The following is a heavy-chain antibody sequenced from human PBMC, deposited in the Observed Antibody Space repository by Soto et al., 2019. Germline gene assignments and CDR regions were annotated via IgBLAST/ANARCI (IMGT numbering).Heavy chain of an antibody. Sequence: PSETLSLTCTVSGGSISSGDYYWIWIRHPPGKGLEWIGYIYYSGSTYYNPSLKSRVTISVDTSKNQFSLKLSSVTAADTAVYYCARGFTEYYYDSSGYYPRLWGQGTLVTVSS. J-gene: IGHJ4*02. CDR1: GGSISSGDYY. CDR2: IYYSGST. V-gene: IGHV4-30-4*01. CDR3: ARGFTEYYYDSSGYYPRL. D-gene: IGHD3-22*01.